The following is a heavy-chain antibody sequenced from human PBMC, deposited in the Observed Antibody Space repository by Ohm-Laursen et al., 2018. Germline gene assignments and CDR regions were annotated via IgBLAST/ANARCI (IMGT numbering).Heavy chain of an antibody. J-gene: IGHJ4*02. CDR3: ARGPNHVDTAEFDY. CDR1: GYTFTGYY. Sequence: SVKVSCKASGYTFTGYYMHWVRQAPGQGLEWMGWINPNSGGTNYAQKFQGRVTMTRDTSISTAYMELSRLRSDDTAVYYCARGPNHVDTAEFDYWGQGTLVTVSS. D-gene: IGHD5-18*01. V-gene: IGHV1-2*02. CDR2: INPNSGGT.